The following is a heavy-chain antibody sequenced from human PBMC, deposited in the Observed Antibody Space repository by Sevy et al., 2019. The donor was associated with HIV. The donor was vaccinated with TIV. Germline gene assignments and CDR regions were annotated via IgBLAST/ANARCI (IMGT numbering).Heavy chain of an antibody. CDR2: IIPIFGTA. CDR1: GGTFSSYA. V-gene: IGHV1-69*05. Sequence: ASVKVSCKASGGTFSSYAISWVRQAPGQGLEWMGGIIPIFGTANSAQKFQGRVTITRDVSTSTAYMELSSLRSEDTAVYYCARERYCSSTSCYVSGSYYYGMDVWGQGTTVTVSS. D-gene: IGHD2-2*01. CDR3: ARERYCSSTSCYVSGSYYYGMDV. J-gene: IGHJ6*02.